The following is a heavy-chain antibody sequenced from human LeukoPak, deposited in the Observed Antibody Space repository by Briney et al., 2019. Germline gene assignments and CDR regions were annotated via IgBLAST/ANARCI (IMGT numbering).Heavy chain of an antibody. CDR2: IYSGGST. D-gene: IGHD6-19*01. Sequence: GGSLRLSCAASGFTVSSNYMSWVRQAPGKGLEWVSVIYSGGSTYYADSVKGRFTISRDNSKNTLYLQMNSLRAEDTAVYYCARGYGWYGDAFDIWGQGTMVTVSS. CDR1: GFTVSSNY. J-gene: IGHJ3*02. CDR3: ARGYGWYGDAFDI. V-gene: IGHV3-53*01.